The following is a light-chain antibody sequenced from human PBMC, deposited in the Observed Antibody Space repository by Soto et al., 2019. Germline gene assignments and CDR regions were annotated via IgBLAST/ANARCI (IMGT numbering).Light chain of an antibody. Sequence: IVLTQSPATLSLSPGERATLSCRASQSVSFYLGWYQQKPGQAPRLLVYDVSNRAPGVPARFSGSGSETDFTLTISSLGPEDFAVYYCQQYNNWPWTFGQGTKVDIK. J-gene: IGKJ1*01. V-gene: IGKV3-11*01. CDR2: DVS. CDR3: QQYNNWPWT. CDR1: QSVSFY.